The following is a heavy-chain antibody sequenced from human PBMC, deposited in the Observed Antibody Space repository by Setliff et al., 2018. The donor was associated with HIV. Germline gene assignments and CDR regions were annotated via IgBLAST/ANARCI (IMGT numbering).Heavy chain of an antibody. J-gene: IGHJ3*02. CDR3: AREYYDFWSGYSDAFHI. Sequence: ASVKVSCKASGYTFSSYAIHWVRQAPGQRLEWMGWINVGKGNTKYSQDLQGRVTITRDTSASTAYMELRSLRSDDTAVYYCAREYYDFWSGYSDAFHIWGQGTMVTVSS. D-gene: IGHD3-3*01. V-gene: IGHV1-3*01. CDR2: INVGKGNT. CDR1: GYTFSSYA.